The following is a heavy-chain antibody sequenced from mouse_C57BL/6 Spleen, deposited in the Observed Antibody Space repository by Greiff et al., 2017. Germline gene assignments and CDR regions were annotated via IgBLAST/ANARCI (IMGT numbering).Heavy chain of an antibody. V-gene: IGHV1-53*01. D-gene: IGHD1-1*01. CDR1: GYTFTSYW. CDR3: ARSGYGSSSFAY. CDR2: INPSNGGT. Sequence: QVQLKQSGTELVKPGASVKLSCKASGYTFTSYWMHWVKQRPGQGLEWIGNINPSNGGTNYNEKFKSKATLTVDKSSSTAYMQLSSLTSEDSAVYYCARSGYGSSSFAYWGQGTLVTVSA. J-gene: IGHJ3*01.